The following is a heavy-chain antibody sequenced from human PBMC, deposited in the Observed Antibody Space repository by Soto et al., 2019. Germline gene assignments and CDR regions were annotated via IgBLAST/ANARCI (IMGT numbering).Heavy chain of an antibody. D-gene: IGHD3-10*02. J-gene: IGHJ6*02. Sequence: GGSLRLSCAASVFTFSGDAMNWVRQAPGKGLEWVSSISTTSTYIYYADSVKGRFTISRDNAKNSLHLQMNSLRAEDTAVYYCVRDYVMDVWGQGTTVTVSS. CDR1: VFTFSGDA. V-gene: IGHV3-21*01. CDR2: ISTTSTYI. CDR3: VRDYVMDV.